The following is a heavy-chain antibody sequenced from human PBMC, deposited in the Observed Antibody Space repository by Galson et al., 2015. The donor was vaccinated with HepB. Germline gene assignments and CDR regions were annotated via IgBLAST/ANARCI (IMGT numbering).Heavy chain of an antibody. CDR3: ARDRSGSDF. CDR1: GLTFSSIW. CDR2: ISTSRSYT. J-gene: IGHJ4*02. D-gene: IGHD6-19*01. Sequence: SLRLSCAASGLTFSSIWITWLRQAPGKGLEWISYISTSRSYTDYADSVKGRFTISRDNARKSLYLQMNSLRAEDTAVYYCARDRSGSDFWGQGTLVTVSS. V-gene: IGHV3-21*05.